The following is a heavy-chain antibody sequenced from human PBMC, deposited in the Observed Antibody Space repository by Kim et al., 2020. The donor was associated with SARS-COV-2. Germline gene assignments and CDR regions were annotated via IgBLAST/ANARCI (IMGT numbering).Heavy chain of an antibody. Sequence: GGSLRLSCAASGFTFSSYGMHWVRQAPGKGLEWVAVIWYDGSNKYYADSVKGRFTISRDNSKNTLYLQMNSLRAEDTAVYYCARGYYDSSGYPPFDPWGQGTLVPVSS. J-gene: IGHJ5*02. CDR2: IWYDGSNK. CDR3: ARGYYDSSGYPPFDP. CDR1: GFTFSSYG. V-gene: IGHV3-33*01. D-gene: IGHD3-22*01.